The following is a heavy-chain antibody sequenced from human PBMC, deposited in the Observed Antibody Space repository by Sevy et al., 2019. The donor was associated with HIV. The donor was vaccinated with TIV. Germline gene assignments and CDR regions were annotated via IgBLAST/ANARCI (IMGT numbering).Heavy chain of an antibody. CDR3: AREPWTKPHDY. V-gene: IGHV3-23*01. Sequence: GGCLRLSWAASGFTFSKYSMSWVRQPPGKGLEWVSTLSFGCGEINYADSVKGRFTISIDNSKSSVYLQMNNLRPEDTAVYYCAREPWTKPHDYWGQGTLVTVSS. D-gene: IGHD2-8*01. CDR2: LSFGCGEI. J-gene: IGHJ4*02. CDR1: GFTFSKYS.